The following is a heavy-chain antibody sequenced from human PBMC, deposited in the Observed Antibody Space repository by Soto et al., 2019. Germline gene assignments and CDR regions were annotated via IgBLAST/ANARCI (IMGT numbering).Heavy chain of an antibody. V-gene: IGHV4-39*01. CDR2: IFYLGSS. CDR3: ARHSLAIRKNNWFEP. D-gene: IGHD3-3*02. J-gene: IGHJ5*02. CDR1: VDSIISSDFY. Sequence: WETLSLTCTFSVDSIISSDFYCGWFRQPPWKGLEWSGSIFYLGSSYYNPSLKSRVTMSVDKSKNQFSLRLRSVTAADTALYFGARHSLAIRKNNWFEPWGQGIMVTVSS.